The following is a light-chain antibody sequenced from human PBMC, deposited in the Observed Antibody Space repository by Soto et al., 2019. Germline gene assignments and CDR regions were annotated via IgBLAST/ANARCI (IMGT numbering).Light chain of an antibody. CDR1: QSVSSTY. V-gene: IGKV3-20*01. CDR2: AAS. Sequence: IVLTQSPGTLSLSPGERATLSCRASQSVSSTYLAWYQQKRGQAPRLLIHAASTGATGIPARFRGSGSGTDFTLTISSLEPEDSAVYFCHQYADSPQTFGQGTKVDIK. CDR3: HQYADSPQT. J-gene: IGKJ2*01.